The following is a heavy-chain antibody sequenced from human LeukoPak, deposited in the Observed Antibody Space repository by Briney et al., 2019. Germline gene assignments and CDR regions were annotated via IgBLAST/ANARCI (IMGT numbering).Heavy chain of an antibody. Sequence: GGSLRLSRAASGFTFSSFGMYWVRQAPGKGLVWVAFMRYDGSIIYYADSVKGRFTISRDNSKNTLYLQMNSLRAEDTAVYYCRVSYCSSTSCYTELDYWGQGTLVTVSS. CDR2: MRYDGSII. V-gene: IGHV3-30*02. CDR3: RVSYCSSTSCYTELDY. J-gene: IGHJ4*02. CDR1: GFTFSSFG. D-gene: IGHD2-2*02.